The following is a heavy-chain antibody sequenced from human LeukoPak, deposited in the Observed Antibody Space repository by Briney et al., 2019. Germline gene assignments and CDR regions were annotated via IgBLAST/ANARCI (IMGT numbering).Heavy chain of an antibody. CDR2: IKSKIDGEAA. CDR1: GFTFNNAW. CDR3: TTAPPSFISVNTVELFNP. Sequence: GGSLRLSCVASGFTFNNAWMNWVRQAPGRGLEWVGQIKSKIDGEAADYAAPVRGRFSISRDDSKNTLYLQMNSLKTEDTAVYFCTTAPPSFISVNTVELFNPWGQGTLVTVSS. V-gene: IGHV3-15*01. J-gene: IGHJ5*02. D-gene: IGHD3-10*01.